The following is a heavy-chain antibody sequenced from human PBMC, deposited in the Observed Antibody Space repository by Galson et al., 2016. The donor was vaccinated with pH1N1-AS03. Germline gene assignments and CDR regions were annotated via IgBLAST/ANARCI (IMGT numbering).Heavy chain of an antibody. CDR1: GFTITKYW. V-gene: IGHV3-7*01. CDR2: IKYDGSGK. CDR3: ARDLGWYRGDL. D-gene: IGHD6-19*01. Sequence: SLRLSCAASGFTITKYWMSWVRQAPGKGLEWVANIKYDGSGKKYVDSVKGRFTISRDNARNSLYLQMNSLRVDDTAVYYCARDLGWYRGDLWGQGTRVTVSS. J-gene: IGHJ5*02.